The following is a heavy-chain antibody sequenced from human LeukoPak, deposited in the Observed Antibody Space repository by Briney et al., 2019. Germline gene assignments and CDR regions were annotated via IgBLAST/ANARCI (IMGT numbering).Heavy chain of an antibody. CDR1: GFTFNTYG. CDR3: AKMDYYGSGSTTGYFDY. D-gene: IGHD3-10*01. V-gene: IGHV3-30*02. J-gene: IGHJ4*02. CDR2: IRYDGSYK. Sequence: GGSLRLSCAASGFTFNTYGMHWVRQAPGKGLEWVAFIRYDGSYKYYADSVKGRFTISRDNSKNTLYLQMNSLRAEDTAVYYCAKMDYYGSGSTTGYFDYWGQGTLVTVSS.